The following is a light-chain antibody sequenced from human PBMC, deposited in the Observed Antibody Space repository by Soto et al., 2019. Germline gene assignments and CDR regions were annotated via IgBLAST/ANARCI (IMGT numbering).Light chain of an antibody. CDR3: SSYTSSSTLV. Sequence: QSALTQPASMSGSPGQSITISCTGTSSDVGGYNYVSWYQQHPGKAPKLMIYEVSNRPSGVSNRFSGSKSGNTASLTISGLQAEDEADYYCSSYTSSSTLVFGTATKVTVL. V-gene: IGLV2-14*01. J-gene: IGLJ1*01. CDR1: SSDVGGYNY. CDR2: EVS.